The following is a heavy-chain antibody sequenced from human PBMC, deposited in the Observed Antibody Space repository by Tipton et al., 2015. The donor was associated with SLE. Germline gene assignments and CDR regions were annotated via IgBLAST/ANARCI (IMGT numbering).Heavy chain of an antibody. CDR2: IYNSGGT. CDR3: ARGGVGGYDYFDY. V-gene: IGHV4-31*03. CDR1: GGPISSGGYY. Sequence: TLSLTCTVSGGPISSGGYYWSWIRQHPGKCQEWIGYIYNSGGTDYNPSLKSRVTISADTSKNHFSLNLSSVTAADTAVYYCARGGVGGYDYFDYWGQGALVTVSS. D-gene: IGHD5-12*01. J-gene: IGHJ4*02.